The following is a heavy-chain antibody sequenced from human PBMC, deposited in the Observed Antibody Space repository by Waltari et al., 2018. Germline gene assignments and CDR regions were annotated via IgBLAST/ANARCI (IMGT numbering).Heavy chain of an antibody. V-gene: IGHV4-38-2*02. CDR2: IYHSGST. D-gene: IGHD3-22*01. CDR1: GYSISSGYY. Sequence: QVQLQESGPGLVKPSETLSLTCAVSGYSISSGYYWGWIRQPPGKGLEWIGSIYHSGSTSYTPSLKSRVTISVDTSKNQFSLKLSSVTAADTAVYYCAREPYYYDSSGYYYFEYFQHWGQGTLVTVSS. CDR3: AREPYYYDSSGYYYFEYFQH. J-gene: IGHJ1*01.